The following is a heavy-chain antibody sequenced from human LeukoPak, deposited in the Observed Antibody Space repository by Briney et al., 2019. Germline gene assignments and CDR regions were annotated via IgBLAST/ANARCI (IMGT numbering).Heavy chain of an antibody. CDR2: INQDGTKK. J-gene: IGHJ2*01. V-gene: IGHV3-7*03. CDR1: QFSFSTYW. CDR3: ARDPDTTWFFDL. D-gene: IGHD1-1*01. Sequence: GGSLRLSCAGSQFSFSTYWMSWVCQLPGKGLEWVANINQDGTKKDYVDSAKGRFTISRDNAKNSLYLQMSSLRVEDTALYYCARDPDTTWFFDLWGRGTLVTVSS.